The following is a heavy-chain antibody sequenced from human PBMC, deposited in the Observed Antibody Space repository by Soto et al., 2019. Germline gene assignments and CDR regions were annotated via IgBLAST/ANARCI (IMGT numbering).Heavy chain of an antibody. CDR1: GYTLTELS. V-gene: IGHV1-24*01. J-gene: IGHJ6*03. Sequence: GASVKVSCTVSGYTLTELSMHWVRQAPGKGLEWMGGFDPEDGETIYAQKFQGRVTMTEDTSTDTAYMELSSLRSEDTAVYYCATVGINYDFWSGPYYYYYMDVWGKGTTVTVSS. D-gene: IGHD3-3*01. CDR3: ATVGINYDFWSGPYYYYYMDV. CDR2: FDPEDGET.